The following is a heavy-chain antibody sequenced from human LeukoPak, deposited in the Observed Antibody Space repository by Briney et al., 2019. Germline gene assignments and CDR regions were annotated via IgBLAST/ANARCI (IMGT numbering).Heavy chain of an antibody. CDR2: IRGNGGGP. D-gene: IGHD6-25*01. V-gene: IGHV3-23*01. Sequence: GGSLRLSCAASGFTFTDYAMTWVRQAPGEGLGWVSSIRGNGGGPFYADSVKGRFTISRDNSENMLFLQMNSLRADDAAVYYCAKGRSADITAAINYWGQGTLVTVSS. CDR1: GFTFTDYA. J-gene: IGHJ4*02. CDR3: AKGRSADITAAINY.